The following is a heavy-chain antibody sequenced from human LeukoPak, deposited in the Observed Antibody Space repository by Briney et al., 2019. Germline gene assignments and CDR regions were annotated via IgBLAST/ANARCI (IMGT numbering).Heavy chain of an antibody. CDR1: GGSISSGGYY. CDR2: IYHSGST. Sequence: TLSLTCTVSGGSISSGGYYWSWIRQPPGKGLEWIGYIYHSGSTYYNPSLKSRVTISVDRSKNQFSLKLSSVTAADTAVYYCAREGEQLAYNWFDPWGQGTLVTVSS. CDR3: AREGEQLAYNWFDP. V-gene: IGHV4-30-2*01. D-gene: IGHD6-6*01. J-gene: IGHJ5*02.